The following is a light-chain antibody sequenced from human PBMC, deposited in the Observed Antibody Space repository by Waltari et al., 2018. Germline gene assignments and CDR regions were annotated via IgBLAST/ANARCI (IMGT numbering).Light chain of an antibody. V-gene: IGKV1-39*01. J-gene: IGKJ4*01. Sequence: DIEMTKSPASLSASGGDRVTITSRASENISTLLNWYQQKPGKAHKLLISGASSLQGGVPSRFSGSASGLDFALTISGLQPEDFATYYCQQSYNIALSFGGGTKVEIK. CDR1: ENISTL. CDR2: GAS. CDR3: QQSYNIALS.